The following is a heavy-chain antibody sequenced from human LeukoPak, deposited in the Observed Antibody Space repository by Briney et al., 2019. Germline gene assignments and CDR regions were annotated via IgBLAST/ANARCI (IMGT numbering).Heavy chain of an antibody. CDR1: GYTFTSYG. CDR3: ARDRLVAAAGISAFDI. V-gene: IGHV1-2*02. J-gene: IGHJ3*02. CDR2: INPNSGGT. Sequence: VASVKVSCKASGYTFTSYGISWVRQAPGQGLEWMGWINPNSGGTNYAQKFQGRVTMTRDTSISTAYMELSRLRSDDTAVYYCARDRLVAAAGISAFDIWGQGTMVTVSS. D-gene: IGHD6-13*01.